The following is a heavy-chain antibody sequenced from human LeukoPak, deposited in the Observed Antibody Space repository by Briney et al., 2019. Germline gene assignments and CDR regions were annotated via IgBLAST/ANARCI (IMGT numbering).Heavy chain of an antibody. Sequence: GGSLRLSCAASGFTFSSYGMHWVRQAPGKGLEWVAVISYDGSNKYYADSVKGRFTISRDNSKNTLYLQMNSLRAEDTAVYYCAKPPYGYSYGAGIDYWGQGTLVTVSS. J-gene: IGHJ4*02. V-gene: IGHV3-30*18. CDR1: GFTFSSYG. D-gene: IGHD5-18*01. CDR2: ISYDGSNK. CDR3: AKPPYGYSYGAGIDY.